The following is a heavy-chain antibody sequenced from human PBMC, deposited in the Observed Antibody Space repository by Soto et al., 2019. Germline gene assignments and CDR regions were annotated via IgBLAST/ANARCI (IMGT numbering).Heavy chain of an antibody. J-gene: IGHJ4*02. CDR1: GGSISSGGYY. Sequence: SETLSLTCTVSGGSISSGGYYWSWIRQHPGKGLEWIGYIYYSGSTYYNPSLKSRVTISVDTSKNQFSLKLSSVTAADTAVYYCARDYGEYYFDYWGQGTLVTVSS. CDR2: IYYSGST. V-gene: IGHV4-31*03. D-gene: IGHD4-17*01. CDR3: ARDYGEYYFDY.